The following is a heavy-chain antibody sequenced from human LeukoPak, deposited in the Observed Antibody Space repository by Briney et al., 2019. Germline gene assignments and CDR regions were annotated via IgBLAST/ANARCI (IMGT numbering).Heavy chain of an antibody. J-gene: IGHJ2*01. CDR3: ARHPGKVTNDWYFDL. CDR1: GYTFTSYY. V-gene: IGHV1-2*02. D-gene: IGHD4-23*01. Sequence: ASVTVSCKASGYTFTSYYMHWVRQAPGQGLEWMGWINPNSGGTNYAQKFQGRVTMTRDTSITTAYMELSRLSSDDTAVYYCARHPGKVTNDWYFDLWGRGTLVTVSS. CDR2: INPNSGGT.